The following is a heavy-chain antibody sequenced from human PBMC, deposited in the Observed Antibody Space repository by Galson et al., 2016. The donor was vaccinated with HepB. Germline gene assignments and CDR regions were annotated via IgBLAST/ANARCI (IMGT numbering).Heavy chain of an antibody. CDR3: ARRTYYTFWSGPPKYYGMDV. J-gene: IGHJ6*02. D-gene: IGHD3-3*01. V-gene: IGHV3-23*01. CDR2: IVGSGGST. CDR1: GFTFSNYA. Sequence: SLRLSCAASGFTFSNYAMTWVRQAPGKGLEWVSGIVGSGGSTHYADSVKGRFTISRDNSKNTLYLQMSSLRAEDTAVYYCARRTYYTFWSGPPKYYGMDVWGQGTTVTVSS.